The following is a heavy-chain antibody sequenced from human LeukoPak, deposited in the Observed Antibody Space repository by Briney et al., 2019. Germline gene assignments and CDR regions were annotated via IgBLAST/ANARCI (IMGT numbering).Heavy chain of an antibody. CDR1: GGSISSSSYY. J-gene: IGHJ3*01. D-gene: IGHD3-22*01. V-gene: IGHV4-39*07. CDR3: ARTRDNYYDASPNASDV. Sequence: SDTLSLTCTVSGGSISSSSYYWGWIRQPPGKGLEWIGSIYYSGSTYYNPSLKSRVTISVDTSNNQFSLKLTSVTAAATAVYYCARTRDNYYDASPNASDVWGQGTMVTVSS. CDR2: IYYSGST.